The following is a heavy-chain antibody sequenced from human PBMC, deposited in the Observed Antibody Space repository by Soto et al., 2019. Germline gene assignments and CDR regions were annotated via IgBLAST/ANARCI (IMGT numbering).Heavy chain of an antibody. CDR1: GGSISRGGYS. J-gene: IGHJ5*02. Sequence: SEARSLTCAASGGSISRGGYSSSWIRQPPGKGLEWIGYIYHSGSTYYNPSLKSRVTISVDRSKNQFSLKLSSLTAADTAVYYCARVPDRWGQGTLVTVSS. D-gene: IGHD2-2*01. CDR2: IYHSGST. V-gene: IGHV4-30-2*01. CDR3: ARVPDR.